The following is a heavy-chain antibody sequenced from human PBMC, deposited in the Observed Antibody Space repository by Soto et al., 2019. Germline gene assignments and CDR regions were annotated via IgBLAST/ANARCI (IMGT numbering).Heavy chain of an antibody. CDR2: MNPNSGNT. CDR3: AGSLGRGQLHRNWFDP. J-gene: IGHJ5*02. V-gene: IGHV1-8*01. CDR1: GYTFTSYD. Sequence: QVQLVQSGAEVKKPGASVKVSCKASGYTFTSYDINWVRQATGQGLEWMGWMNPNSGNTGYAQKFQGRVTMTRKTSISTAYMELSSLRSEDTAVYYCAGSLGRGQLHRNWFDPWGQGTLVTVSS. D-gene: IGHD2-2*01.